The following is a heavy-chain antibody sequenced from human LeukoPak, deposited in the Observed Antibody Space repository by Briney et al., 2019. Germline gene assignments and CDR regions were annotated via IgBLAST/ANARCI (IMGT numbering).Heavy chain of an antibody. CDR1: GYTFTGYW. V-gene: IGHV1-46*01. D-gene: IGHD3-10*01. Sequence: GASVKVSCKASGYTFTGYWMHWVRQAPGQGLEWMGVMNPDGGSTTYAQKFQGRVTMTRDTSTNIINMELSSLRSEDTAIYYCARDLGLYLRVGGSYGLDVWGQGTTVTVSS. J-gene: IGHJ6*02. CDR2: MNPDGGST. CDR3: ARDLGLYLRVGGSYGLDV.